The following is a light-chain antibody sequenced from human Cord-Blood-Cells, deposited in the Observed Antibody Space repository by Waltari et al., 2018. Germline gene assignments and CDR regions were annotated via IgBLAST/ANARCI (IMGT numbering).Light chain of an antibody. CDR1: SRRSYY. V-gene: IGLV3-19*01. CDR3: NSRDSSGNHVV. J-gene: IGLJ2*01. CDR2: GKN. Sequence: SSELTQDPAVSVALGQTVRITCPGDSRRSYYASWYQQKPGQSPVLVIYGKNNRPSGIPDRFSGSSSGNTASLTITGAQAEDEADYYCNSRDSSGNHVVFGGGTKLTVL.